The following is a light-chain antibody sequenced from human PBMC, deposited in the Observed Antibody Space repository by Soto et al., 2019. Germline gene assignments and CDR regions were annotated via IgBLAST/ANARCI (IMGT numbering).Light chain of an antibody. CDR3: LSYTPSNTLVV. V-gene: IGLV2-14*03. J-gene: IGLJ2*01. CDR2: DVA. CDR1: SSDVGTYDY. Sequence: QSALTQPASVSGSPGQSITISCTGSSSDVGTYDYVSWYQQHPGKAPKLIIYDVANRPSGVSYRFSGSKSGNTASLTISGXXXXXXADYFCLSYTPSNTLVVFGGGTKLTVL.